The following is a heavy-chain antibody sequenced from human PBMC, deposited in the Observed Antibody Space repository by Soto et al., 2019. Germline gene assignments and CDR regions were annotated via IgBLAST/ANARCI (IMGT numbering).Heavy chain of an antibody. Sequence: PGGSLRLSCSASGFTFSNYAMSWVRQSPRKGLEWVSGVSSTGTSPYYAGSVQGRFTISRDNSKNMFYLQMKSLRAEDTAIYYCAKARPSGGYYYVEAFDVWGQGTMVTVSS. CDR2: VSSTGTSP. CDR1: GFTFSNYA. CDR3: AKARPSGGYYYVEAFDV. J-gene: IGHJ3*01. D-gene: IGHD3-22*01. V-gene: IGHV3-23*01.